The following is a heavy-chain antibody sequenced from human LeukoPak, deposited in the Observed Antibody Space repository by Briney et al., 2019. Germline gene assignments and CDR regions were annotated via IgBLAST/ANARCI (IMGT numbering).Heavy chain of an antibody. CDR1: GGSISSNY. Sequence: SETLSLTCTVSGGSISSNYWSWIRQPPGKGLEWIGYIYYSGTTNYNPSLKSRVTISVDTSKSQVSLKLSSVAAADTAVYYCARGFSFDYWGQGTLVTVSS. V-gene: IGHV4-59*08. CDR3: ARGFSFDY. CDR2: IYYSGTT. J-gene: IGHJ4*02.